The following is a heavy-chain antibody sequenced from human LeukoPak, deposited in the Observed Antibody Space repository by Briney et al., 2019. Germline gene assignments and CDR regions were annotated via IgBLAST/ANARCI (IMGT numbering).Heavy chain of an antibody. J-gene: IGHJ4*02. V-gene: IGHV1-8*03. D-gene: IGHD6-6*01. CDR2: MNPNSGKT. CDR3: ATGEYSSSS. CDR1: GYTFTSYD. Sequence: ASVKVSCKAPGYTFTSYDINWVRQATGQGREWMGWMNPNSGKTGYAQKFQGRVTITRNTSTSTAYMELSSLRSEDTAVYYCATGEYSSSSWGQGTLVTVSS.